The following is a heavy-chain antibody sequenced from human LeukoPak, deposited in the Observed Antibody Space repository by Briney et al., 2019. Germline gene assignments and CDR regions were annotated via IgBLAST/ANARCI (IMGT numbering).Heavy chain of an antibody. CDR2: IKQDGSEI. CDR1: GFTFSSYW. D-gene: IGHD2-21*02. V-gene: IGHV3-7*01. J-gene: IGHJ6*02. CDR3: ARYCGGDCYGMDV. Sequence: PGGSLRPSCADSGFTFSSYWMSWVRQAPGKGLEWVANIKQDGSEIHYVDSVKGRFTISRENAKNSLYLQMNSLRAEDTAVYYCARYCGGDCYGMDVWGQGTTVTVS.